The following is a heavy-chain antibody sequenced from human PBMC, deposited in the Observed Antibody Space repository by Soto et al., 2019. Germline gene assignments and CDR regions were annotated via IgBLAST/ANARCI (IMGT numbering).Heavy chain of an antibody. CDR1: GFTFSSYA. CDR3: AREPSFCSGGSCYLNYYYYYGMDV. V-gene: IGHV3-30-3*01. J-gene: IGHJ6*02. D-gene: IGHD2-15*01. CDR2: ISYDVSNK. Sequence: WGSLRLSCAASGFTFSSYAMHWVRQAPGKGLEWVAVISYDVSNKYYADSVKGRFTISRGNSKNTLYLQMNSLRAEDTAVYYSAREPSFCSGGSCYLNYYYYYGMDVWGQGTTVTVSS.